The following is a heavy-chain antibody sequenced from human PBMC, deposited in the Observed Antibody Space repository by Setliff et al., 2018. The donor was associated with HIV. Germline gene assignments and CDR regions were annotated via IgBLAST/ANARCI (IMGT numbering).Heavy chain of an antibody. CDR2: IYSSGTT. V-gene: IGHV4-59*08. Sequence: TSETLSLTCTVSGDSINGYYWSWFRQPPGRGLEWIGYIYSSGTTKYNPSLKSRVTILVDTSKNQFSLRLSSVTAADTAVYYCGAGSNYDDSGYYSPYFDYWGQGALVTVS. J-gene: IGHJ4*02. D-gene: IGHD3-3*01. CDR3: GAGSNYDDSGYYSPYFDY. CDR1: GDSINGYY.